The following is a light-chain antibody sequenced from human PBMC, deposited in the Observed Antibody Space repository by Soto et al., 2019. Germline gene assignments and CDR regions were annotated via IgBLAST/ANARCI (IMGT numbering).Light chain of an antibody. CDR3: QQYGNSPQT. CDR1: QSVSSSY. J-gene: IGKJ1*01. Sequence: EIVLTQSPGTLSLSPGERATLSCRASQSVSSSYLAWYQQKPGQAPRLLIYAASSRATGIPDRFSGSGSGTDFTLTISRLEPEDFAVYYCQQYGNSPQTFGQGTKVDNK. CDR2: AAS. V-gene: IGKV3-20*01.